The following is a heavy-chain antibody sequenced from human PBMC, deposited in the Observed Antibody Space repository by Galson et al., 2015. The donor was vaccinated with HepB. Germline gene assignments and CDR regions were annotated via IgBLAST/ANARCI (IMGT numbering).Heavy chain of an antibody. Sequence: SLRLSCAASGFTFSNAWMSWVRQAPGKGLEWVGRIKSKTDGGTTDYAAPVKGRFTISRDDSKNTLYLQMNSLKTEDTAVYYCTTDYYDSSGYYCDYWGQGTLVTVSS. CDR1: GFTFSNAW. D-gene: IGHD3-22*01. V-gene: IGHV3-15*01. CDR3: TTDYYDSSGYYCDY. CDR2: IKSKTDGGTT. J-gene: IGHJ4*02.